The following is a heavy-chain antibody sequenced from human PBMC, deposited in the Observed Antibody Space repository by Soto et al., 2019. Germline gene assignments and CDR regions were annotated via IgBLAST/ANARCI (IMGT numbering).Heavy chain of an antibody. V-gene: IGHV4-31*03. CDR3: ARTGVTANGYYFDY. D-gene: IGHD2-21*02. CDR1: GGSISSGGYY. Sequence: SETLSLTCTVSGGSISSGGYYWSWIRQHPGKGLEWIGYIYYSGSTYYNPSLKSRVTISVDTSKNQFSLKLSSVTAADTAVYYCARTGVTANGYYFDYWGQGTLVTVSS. J-gene: IGHJ4*02. CDR2: IYYSGST.